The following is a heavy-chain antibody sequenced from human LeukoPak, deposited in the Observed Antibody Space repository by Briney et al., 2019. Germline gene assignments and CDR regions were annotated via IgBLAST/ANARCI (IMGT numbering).Heavy chain of an antibody. D-gene: IGHD1-1*01. CDR3: ARGRTTGTLYYYGMDV. V-gene: IGHV1-69*04. Sequence: SVKVSCKASGGTFSSYAISWVRQAPGQGLEWMGRIIPILGIANYAQKFQGRVTITADKSTSTAYMELSSLRSEDTAVYYCARGRTTGTLYYYGMDVWGQGTTVTVSS. J-gene: IGHJ6*02. CDR2: IIPILGIA. CDR1: GGTFSSYA.